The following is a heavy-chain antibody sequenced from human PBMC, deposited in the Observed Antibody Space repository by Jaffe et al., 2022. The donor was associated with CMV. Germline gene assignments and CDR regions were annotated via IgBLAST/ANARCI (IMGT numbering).Heavy chain of an antibody. V-gene: IGHV3-30*18. Sequence: QVQLVESGGGVVQPGRSLRLSCAASGFTFSSYGMHWVRQAPGKGLEWVAVISYDGSNKYYADSVKGRFTISRDNSKNTLYLQMNSLRAEDTAVYYCAKDYYYGSGTPEPFDYWGQGTLVTVSS. D-gene: IGHD3-10*01. CDR2: ISYDGSNK. J-gene: IGHJ4*02. CDR3: AKDYYYGSGTPEPFDY. CDR1: GFTFSSYG.